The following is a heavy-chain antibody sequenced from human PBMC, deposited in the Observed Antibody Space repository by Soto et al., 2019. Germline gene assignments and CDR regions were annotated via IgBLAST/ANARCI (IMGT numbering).Heavy chain of an antibody. J-gene: IGHJ4*02. V-gene: IGHV3-30-3*01. D-gene: IGHD6-13*01. CDR1: GFTFSSYA. Sequence: PGGSLRLSCAASGFTFSSYAMHWVRQAPGKGLEWVAVISYDGSNKYYADSVKGRFTISRDNSKNTLYLQMNSLGAEDTAVYYCVKALVTIAAAGIFDYWGQGTLVTVSS. CDR2: ISYDGSNK. CDR3: VKALVTIAAAGIFDY.